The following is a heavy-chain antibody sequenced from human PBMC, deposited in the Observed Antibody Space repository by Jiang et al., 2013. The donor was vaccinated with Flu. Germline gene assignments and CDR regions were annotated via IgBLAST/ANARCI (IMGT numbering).Heavy chain of an antibody. CDR1: AGSITSSSYY. V-gene: IGHV4-39*01. CDR2: IYYSGRA. CDR3: ARHPYNWNSLFDP. D-gene: IGHD1-7*01. J-gene: IGHJ5*02. Sequence: LLKPSETLSLTCTVSAGSITSSSYYWDWIRQPPGKGLEWIGAIYYSGRAFFNPSLKSRVTLSIDTSRNQFSLKLSSVTAADTAVYSCARHPYNWNSLFDPWGQGTLVTVSS.